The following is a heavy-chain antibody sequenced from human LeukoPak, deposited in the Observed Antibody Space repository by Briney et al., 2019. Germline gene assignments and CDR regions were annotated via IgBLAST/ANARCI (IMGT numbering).Heavy chain of an antibody. V-gene: IGHV4-39*01. D-gene: IGHD5-18*01. CDR3: ARQPSGYSYCPDD. J-gene: IGHJ4*02. CDR1: GGSMIRTTCY. Sequence: SETLSLTCTVSGGSMIRTTCYWGWIRQPPGKGLEWIGSIYYSGSTYYNPSLKSRVTISVDTSKNQVSLKVNSVTAADTAVYYCARQPSGYSYCPDDWGQGTLVTVSS. CDR2: IYYSGST.